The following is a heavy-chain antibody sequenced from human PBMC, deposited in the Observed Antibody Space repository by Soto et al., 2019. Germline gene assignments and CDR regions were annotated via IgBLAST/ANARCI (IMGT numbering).Heavy chain of an antibody. D-gene: IGHD3-10*01. V-gene: IGHV3-74*01. CDR1: GFTFSNCW. Sequence: EVQLVEYGGGLVQPGGSLRLSCAASGFTFSNCWMHWVRQAPGKGLVWVSRINFDESITSYADSVKGRFTISRDNAKNTMYLQMNSLRDEDTAVYYCARAGYGSGSYHFDYWGQGTLVTVSS. J-gene: IGHJ4*02. CDR3: ARAGYGSGSYHFDY. CDR2: INFDESIT.